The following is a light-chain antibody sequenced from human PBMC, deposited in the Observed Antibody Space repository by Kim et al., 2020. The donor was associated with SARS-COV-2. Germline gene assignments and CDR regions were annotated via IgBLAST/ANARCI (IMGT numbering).Light chain of an antibody. CDR1: NSNILNNY. CDR2: DND. Sequence: GQKGTGPSSGGNSNILNNYVCWSQQLPGPAPTPLIYDNDNRPAAIPSRFSGATSGTSATLGITGLQTGEEADYYCGTWDSSPSGAVFGGGTQLTVL. CDR3: GTWDSSPSGAV. J-gene: IGLJ2*01. V-gene: IGLV1-51*01.